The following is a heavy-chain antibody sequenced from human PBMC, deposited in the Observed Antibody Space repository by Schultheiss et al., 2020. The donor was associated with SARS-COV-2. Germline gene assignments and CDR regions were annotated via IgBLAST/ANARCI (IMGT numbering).Heavy chain of an antibody. J-gene: IGHJ4*02. CDR3: ARQRREPCSSTSCYAGEMVRIGWAGGSDY. CDR1: GGSISSSSYY. CDR2: IYYSGST. D-gene: IGHD2-2*01. Sequence: SQTLSLTCTVSGGSISSSSYYWGWIRQPPGKGLEWIGSIYYSGSTYYNPSLKSRVTISVDTSKNQFSLKLSSVTAADTAVYYCARQRREPCSSTSCYAGEMVRIGWAGGSDYWGQGTLVTVSS. V-gene: IGHV4-39*01.